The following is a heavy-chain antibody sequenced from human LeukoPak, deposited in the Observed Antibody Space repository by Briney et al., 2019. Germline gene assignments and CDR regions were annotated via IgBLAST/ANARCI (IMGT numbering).Heavy chain of an antibody. Sequence: PSETLSLTCAVSGYSISSGYYWGWIRQPPGKGLEWIGSIYHSGSTYYNPSLKSRATISVDTSRNHFSLKLSSVTAADTAVYYCARAGVYCGGDCPDAFDIWGQGTMVTVSS. J-gene: IGHJ3*02. CDR3: ARAGVYCGGDCPDAFDI. CDR1: GYSISSGYY. V-gene: IGHV4-38-2*01. CDR2: IYHSGST. D-gene: IGHD2-21*01.